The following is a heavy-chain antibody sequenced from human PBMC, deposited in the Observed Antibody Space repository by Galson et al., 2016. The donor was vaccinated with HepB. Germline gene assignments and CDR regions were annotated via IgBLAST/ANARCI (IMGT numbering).Heavy chain of an antibody. V-gene: IGHV3-30-3*01. Sequence: SLRLSCAASGFAFSSYAIHWVRQAPGKGLEWVAVISYDGSNKYYADSVKGRFTISRDNSKNTLYLQMNSLRAEDTAVYFCARDRGIAAGGWFDPWGQGTQVTVSS. CDR1: GFAFSSYA. CDR2: ISYDGSNK. J-gene: IGHJ5*02. D-gene: IGHD6-25*01. CDR3: ARDRGIAAGGWFDP.